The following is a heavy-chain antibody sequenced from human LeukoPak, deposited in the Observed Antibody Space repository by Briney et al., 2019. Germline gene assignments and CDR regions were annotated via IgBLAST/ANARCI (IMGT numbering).Heavy chain of an antibody. V-gene: IGHV3-66*01. J-gene: IGHJ4*02. CDR2: IYSGGST. CDR1: GFTVSSNY. Sequence: QSGGSLRLSCAASGFTVSSNYMSWVRQAPGKGLEWVSVIYSGGSTYYADSVKGRFTISRDNSKNTLYLQMNSLRAEDTAVYYCAREDRSGYYNYFDYWGQGTLVTVSS. CDR3: AREDRSGYYNYFDY. D-gene: IGHD3-22*01.